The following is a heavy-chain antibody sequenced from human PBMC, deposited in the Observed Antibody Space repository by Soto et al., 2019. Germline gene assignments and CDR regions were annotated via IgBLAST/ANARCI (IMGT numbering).Heavy chain of an antibody. D-gene: IGHD5-18*01. CDR3: AKDQGLWSNHFDY. CDR1: GFTFDDYA. J-gene: IGHJ4*02. V-gene: IGHV3-9*01. CDR2: ISWNSGSI. Sequence: EVQLVESGGGLVQPGRSLRLSCAASGFTFDDYAMHWVRQAPGKGLEWVSGISWNSGSIGYADSVKGRFTISRDNAKNSLYLQMNSLRAEDTALYYCAKDQGLWSNHFDYWGQGTLVTVSS.